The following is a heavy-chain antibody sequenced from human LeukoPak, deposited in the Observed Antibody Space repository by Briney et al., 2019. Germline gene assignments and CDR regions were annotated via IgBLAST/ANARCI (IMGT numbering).Heavy chain of an antibody. CDR2: IIPIFATT. CDR3: ARDLANWGSSFDY. Sequence: ASVKVSCKASGDTFNSYAISWVRQAPGPGLEWMGRIIPIFATTNYAQKFQGRVTITTDESTSTAYMELSSLRSEDTAVYYCARDLANWGSSFDYWGQGTLVTVSS. CDR1: GDTFNSYA. V-gene: IGHV1-69*05. J-gene: IGHJ4*02. D-gene: IGHD7-27*01.